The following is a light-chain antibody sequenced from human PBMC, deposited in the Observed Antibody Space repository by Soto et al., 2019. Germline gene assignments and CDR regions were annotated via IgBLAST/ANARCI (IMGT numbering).Light chain of an antibody. J-gene: IGLJ3*02. V-gene: IGLV2-8*01. Sequence: QSALTQPPSASGSPGQSVTISCTGTSSDVGAYKYVSWYQQYPGKAPKLMIYEVSKRPSGVPDRFSGSKSGNTASLTVSGIQAEAEADYYCTSYVGSNIWVFGGWTKVTVL. CDR1: SSDVGAYKY. CDR2: EVS. CDR3: TSYVGSNIWV.